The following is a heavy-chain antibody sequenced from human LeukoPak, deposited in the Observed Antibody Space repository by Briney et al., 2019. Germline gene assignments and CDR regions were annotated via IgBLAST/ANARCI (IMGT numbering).Heavy chain of an antibody. Sequence: GESLKICCKGAGYSCTSYWIGWVRQMPGKGLERMGIIYPGDSDTRYSPSFQGQVTISADKSISTAYLQWSSLKASDTAMYYCARRGGQNWFDPWGQGTLVTVSS. J-gene: IGHJ5*02. CDR1: GYSCTSYW. D-gene: IGHD6-25*01. CDR2: IYPGDSDT. V-gene: IGHV5-51*01. CDR3: ARRGGQNWFDP.